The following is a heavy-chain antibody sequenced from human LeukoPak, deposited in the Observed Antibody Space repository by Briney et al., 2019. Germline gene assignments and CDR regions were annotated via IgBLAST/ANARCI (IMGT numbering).Heavy chain of an antibody. CDR1: GFTFSSYA. V-gene: IGHV3-23*01. J-gene: IGHJ4*02. CDR3: ARDLTYDFWSGYYY. CDR2: ISGSGGST. Sequence: PGGSLRLSCAASGFTFSSYAMSWVRQAPGKGLEWVSAISGSGGSTYYADSVKGRFTISRDNSKNTLYLQMNSLRAEDTAVYYSARDLTYDFWSGYYYWGQGTLVTVSS. D-gene: IGHD3-3*01.